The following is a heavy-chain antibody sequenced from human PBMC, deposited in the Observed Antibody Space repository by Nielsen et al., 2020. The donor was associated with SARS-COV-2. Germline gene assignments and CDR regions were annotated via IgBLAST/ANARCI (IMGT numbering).Heavy chain of an antibody. CDR2: IRYDGSNK. CDR3: TTDYFY. Sequence: GESLKISCAASGFTFSSYGMHWVRQAPGKGLEWVAFIRYDGSNKYYADSVKGRFTISRDNSKNTLYLQMNSLKTEDTAVYYCTTDYFYWGQGTLVTVSS. CDR1: GFTFSSYG. D-gene: IGHD2/OR15-2a*01. J-gene: IGHJ4*02. V-gene: IGHV3-30*02.